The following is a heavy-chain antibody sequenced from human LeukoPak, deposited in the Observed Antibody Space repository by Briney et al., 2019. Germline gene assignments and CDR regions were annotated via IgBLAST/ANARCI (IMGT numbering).Heavy chain of an antibody. CDR1: GFTFSGYA. CDR2: VSNDVSNN. Sequence: PGGSLRLSCAASGFTFSGYAMHWVRDSPDKGREGVANVSNDVSNNNYAASGNGRFTISRDNSKNTLYLRMTRLREEDTVANCCTGDLGLVRGWYGGDSWGQGTLVTASS. V-gene: IGHV3-30-3*01. CDR3: TGDLGLVRGWYGGDS. J-gene: IGHJ4*02. D-gene: IGHD6-19*01.